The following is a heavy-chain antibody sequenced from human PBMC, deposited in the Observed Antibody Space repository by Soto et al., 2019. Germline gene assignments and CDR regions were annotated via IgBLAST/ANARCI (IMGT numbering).Heavy chain of an antibody. CDR3: AHRRFAKYSSLPADFDY. CDR2: IYWNDEM. V-gene: IGHV2-5*01. Sequence: QITLKESGPTLVKPTQTLTLTCTFSGFSLNSSGVGVGWIRQPPGKALEWLALIYWNDEMHYSPSLKGRLTITEDASKHQVVLTVTNMDPVDTATYYCAHRRFAKYSSLPADFDYWGQGILVTVSS. CDR1: GFSLNSSGVG. D-gene: IGHD6-6*01. J-gene: IGHJ4*02.